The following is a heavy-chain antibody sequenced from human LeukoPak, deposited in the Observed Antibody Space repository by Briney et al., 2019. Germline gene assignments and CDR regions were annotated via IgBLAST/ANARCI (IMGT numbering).Heavy chain of an antibody. CDR2: INHSGST. Sequence: PSETLSLTCAVYGGSFSGYYWSWIRQPPGKGLEWIGEINHSGSTNYNPSLKSRVTLSVDTSKNQFSLKLSSVTAADTAVYYCARGAVPAARDFYYYYYMDVWGKGTTVTVSS. D-gene: IGHD2-2*01. CDR1: GGSFSGYY. CDR3: ARGAVPAARDFYYYYYMDV. V-gene: IGHV4-34*01. J-gene: IGHJ6*03.